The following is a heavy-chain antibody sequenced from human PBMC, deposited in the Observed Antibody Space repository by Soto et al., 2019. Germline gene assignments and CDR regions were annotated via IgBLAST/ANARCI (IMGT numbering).Heavy chain of an antibody. CDR3: AKDVLEGGYVDY. V-gene: IGHV3-30*18. J-gene: IGHJ4*02. D-gene: IGHD3-22*01. Sequence: QVQLVESGGGVVQPGRSLRLSCAASGFTFSSYGMHWVRQAPGKGLEWVAVISYDGSNKYYADSVKGRFTISRDNSKNTLYLQMNSLRAEDTAVYYWAKDVLEGGYVDYWGQGTLVTVSS. CDR1: GFTFSSYG. CDR2: ISYDGSNK.